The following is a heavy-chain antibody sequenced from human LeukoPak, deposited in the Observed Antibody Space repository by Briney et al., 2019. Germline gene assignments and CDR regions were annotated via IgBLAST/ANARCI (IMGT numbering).Heavy chain of an antibody. Sequence: PSETLSLTCTVSGYSISSGYYWGWIRQPPGKGLEWIGSIYHSGSTYYNPSLKSRVTISVDTSKNQFSLKLSSVTAADTAVYYCARGSVTPIYWGQGTLVTVSS. D-gene: IGHD3-10*01. J-gene: IGHJ4*02. CDR3: ARGSVTPIY. V-gene: IGHV4-38-2*02. CDR1: GYSISSGYY. CDR2: IYHSGST.